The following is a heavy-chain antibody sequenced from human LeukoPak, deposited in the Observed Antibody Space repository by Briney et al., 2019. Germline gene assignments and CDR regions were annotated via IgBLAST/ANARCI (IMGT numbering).Heavy chain of an antibody. Sequence: ASVKASCKASGYSFTSNVISWVRQAPGQGLEWMGWISAYNGNTNYAQKFQGRGTMTTDKDTSTDYMEMRSLRSDDTAVYYCARVFAREDYGDYVANWFDPWGQGTLVTVSS. J-gene: IGHJ5*02. CDR1: GYSFTSNV. D-gene: IGHD4-17*01. CDR3: ARVFAREDYGDYVANWFDP. V-gene: IGHV1-18*01. CDR2: ISAYNGNT.